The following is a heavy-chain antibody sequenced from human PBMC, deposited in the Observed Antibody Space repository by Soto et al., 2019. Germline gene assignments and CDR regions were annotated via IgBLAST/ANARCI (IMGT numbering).Heavy chain of an antibody. V-gene: IGHV4-38-2*01. CDR1: GYSIRVGYS. J-gene: IGHJ5*02. CDR3: ARVGPWVPYYYDSSPYTFENWFDP. D-gene: IGHD3-22*01. Sequence: FVTRSHSCAVAGYSIRVGYSLVWLRQPPGKWLEWIGSIYHGGSTYYNPSLNSRVTLSIDMTNNHVSLILNSVTAADTAVYYCARVGPWVPYYYDSSPYTFENWFDPWGQGTQVTGFS. CDR2: IYHGGST.